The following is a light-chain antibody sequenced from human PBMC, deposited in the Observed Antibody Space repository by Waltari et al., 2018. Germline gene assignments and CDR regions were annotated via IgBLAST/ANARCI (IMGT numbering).Light chain of an antibody. CDR3: LHSPPWVT. J-gene: IGKJ4*01. CDR2: DIT. CDR1: QSLLYSAGNTF. Sequence: DVVLTQSPLSLAVTPGQSVSISCKSSQSLLYSAGNTFLTWFHQRPGQSPRRLIYDITSRASGVPARFSGSGSGTKCTLNVAGVEADDCLFFCFLHSPPWVTFGGGT. V-gene: IGKV2-30*01.